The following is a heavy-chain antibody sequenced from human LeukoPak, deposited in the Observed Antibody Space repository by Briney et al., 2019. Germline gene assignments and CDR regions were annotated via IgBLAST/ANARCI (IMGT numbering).Heavy chain of an antibody. J-gene: IGHJ6*02. D-gene: IGHD4-23*01. Sequence: PGGSLRLSCAASGFTFGSHAMHWVRQAPGKGLEWVAIISYDGSDKFYADSVKGRFTISRDNSKNTLYLQMNSLRADDTAVYYCAKRLVTLTYGVDVWGQGTTVTVSS. CDR3: AKRLVTLTYGVDV. V-gene: IGHV3-30-3*02. CDR2: ISYDGSDK. CDR1: GFTFGSHA.